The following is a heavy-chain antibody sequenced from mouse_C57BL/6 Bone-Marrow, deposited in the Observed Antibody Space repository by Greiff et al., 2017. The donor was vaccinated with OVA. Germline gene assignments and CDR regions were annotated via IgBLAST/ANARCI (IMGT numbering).Heavy chain of an antibody. J-gene: IGHJ1*03. D-gene: IGHD1-1*01. Sequence: QVQLQQPGAELVRPGTSVKLSCKASGYTFTSYWMHWVKQRPGQGLEWIGVIDPSDSYTNYNQKFKGKATLTVDTSSSTAYMQLSSLTSEDSAVYYGASYYGSSWYFDVWGTGTTVTVSS. CDR3: ASYYGSSWYFDV. V-gene: IGHV1-59*01. CDR2: IDPSDSYT. CDR1: GYTFTSYW.